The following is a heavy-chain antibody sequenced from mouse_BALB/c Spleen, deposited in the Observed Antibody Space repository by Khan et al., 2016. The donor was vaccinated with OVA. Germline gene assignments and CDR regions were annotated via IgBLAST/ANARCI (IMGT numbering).Heavy chain of an antibody. V-gene: IGHV1S132*01. CDR1: GYTFTSYW. Sequence: QVQLQQSGAELVKPGASVKLSCKTSGYTFTSYWIQWVKQRPGQGLGWIGQIFPGTGTTYYNENLKGMATMTVDTSSSTAYMQLSVLTSENSAVYFCVMGDIGNCEFVYWGQGTLVPVSP. CDR2: IFPGTGTT. J-gene: IGHJ3*01. D-gene: IGHD2-1*01. CDR3: VMGDIGNCEFVY.